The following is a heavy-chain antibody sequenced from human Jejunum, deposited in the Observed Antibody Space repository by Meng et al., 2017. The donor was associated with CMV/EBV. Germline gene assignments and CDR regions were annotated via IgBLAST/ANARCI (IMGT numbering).Heavy chain of an antibody. CDR2: IGTRSKYI. J-gene: IGHJ4*02. D-gene: IGHD3-16*01. V-gene: IGHV3-11*05. Sequence: VRLVGSGGGVDQAGGSLRLSCAASGFTFRDHYMSWIRQAPGKGLEWVSFIGTRSKYIGYADSVKGRFTISRDDAQNSLYLQMNSLRAEDTAVYYCAREHYANPGYWGQGTLVTVSS. CDR3: AREHYANPGY. CDR1: GFTFRDHY.